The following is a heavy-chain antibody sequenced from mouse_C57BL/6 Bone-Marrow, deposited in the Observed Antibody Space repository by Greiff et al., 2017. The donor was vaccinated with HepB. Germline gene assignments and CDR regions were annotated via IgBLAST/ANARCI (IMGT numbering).Heavy chain of an antibody. CDR1: GYTFTSYG. CDR2: IYPRSGNT. J-gene: IGHJ4*01. Sequence: LMESGAELARPGASVKLSCKASGYTFTSYGISWVKQRTGQGLEWIGEIYPRSGNTYYNEKFKGKATLTADKSSSTAYMELRSLTSEDSAVYFCAFYYSNYYYAMDYWGQGTSVTVSS. V-gene: IGHV1-81*01. CDR3: AFYYSNYYYAMDY. D-gene: IGHD2-5*01.